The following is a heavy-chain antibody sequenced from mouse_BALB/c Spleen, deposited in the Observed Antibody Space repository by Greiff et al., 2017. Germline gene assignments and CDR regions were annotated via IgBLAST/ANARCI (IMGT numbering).Heavy chain of an antibody. J-gene: IGHJ3*01. CDR2: ISSGGSYT. CDR1: GFTFSSYT. Sequence: EVMLVESGGGLVKPGGSLKLSCAASGFTFSSYTMSWVRQTPEKRLEWVATISSGGSYTYYPDSVKGRFTISRDNAKNTLYLQMSSLKSEDTAMYYCTREGRVTGLFAYWGQGTLVTVSA. CDR3: TREGRVTGLFAY. V-gene: IGHV5-6-4*01. D-gene: IGHD4-1*01.